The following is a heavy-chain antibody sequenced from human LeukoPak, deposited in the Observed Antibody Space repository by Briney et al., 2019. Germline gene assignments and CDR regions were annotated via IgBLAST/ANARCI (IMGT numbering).Heavy chain of an antibody. D-gene: IGHD3-10*01. Sequence: SVKVSCKASGGTFSSYAISWVRQAPRQGLEWMGGIIPIFGTANYAQKFQGRVTITAGESTSTAYMELSSLRSEDTAVYYCAREAITMVRGVTHSYWFDPWGQGTLVTVSS. CDR2: IIPIFGTA. CDR3: AREAITMVRGVTHSYWFDP. J-gene: IGHJ5*02. V-gene: IGHV1-69*13. CDR1: GGTFSSYA.